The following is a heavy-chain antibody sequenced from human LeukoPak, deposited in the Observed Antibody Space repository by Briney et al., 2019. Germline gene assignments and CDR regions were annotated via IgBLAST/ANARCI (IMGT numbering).Heavy chain of an antibody. CDR1: GFTFSSYA. Sequence: SGGSLRLSCAASGFTFSSYAMSWVRQAPGKGLEWVSAISGSGGSTYYADSVKGRFTISRDNSKNTLYLQMNSLRAEDTAVYYCAKDLSPRSGWHGSDYWGQGTLVTVSS. CDR2: ISGSGGST. D-gene: IGHD6-19*01. J-gene: IGHJ4*02. V-gene: IGHV3-23*01. CDR3: AKDLSPRSGWHGSDY.